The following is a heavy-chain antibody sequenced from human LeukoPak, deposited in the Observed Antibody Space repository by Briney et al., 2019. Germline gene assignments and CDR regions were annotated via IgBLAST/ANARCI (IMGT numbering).Heavy chain of an antibody. D-gene: IGHD3-3*01. Sequence: PSETLSLTCTVSGGSISSGGYNWRWIRQPPGKGLEWIGYIYYSGSTNYNPSVQSRITISVDTSKNLFSLKLTSVTAADTAVYYCARVGPQLQFFYFYSMDVWGQGTTVTVSS. CDR2: IYYSGST. CDR3: ARVGPQLQFFYFYSMDV. V-gene: IGHV4-61*08. J-gene: IGHJ6*02. CDR1: GGSISSGGYN.